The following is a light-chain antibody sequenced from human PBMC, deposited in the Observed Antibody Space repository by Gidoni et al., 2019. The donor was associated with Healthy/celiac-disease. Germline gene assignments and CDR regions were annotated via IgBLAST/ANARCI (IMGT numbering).Light chain of an antibody. CDR3: QQYGSSPLYT. CDR1: QSVSSSY. J-gene: IGKJ2*01. CDR2: GAS. Sequence: EIVLTQSPGTLSLSPGARATLSCRASQSVSSSYLAWYQQQPGQAPRLLIYGASSRATGIPDRFSGSGSGTDFTLTISRLEPEDFAVYYCQQYGSSPLYTFXQXTKLEIK. V-gene: IGKV3-20*01.